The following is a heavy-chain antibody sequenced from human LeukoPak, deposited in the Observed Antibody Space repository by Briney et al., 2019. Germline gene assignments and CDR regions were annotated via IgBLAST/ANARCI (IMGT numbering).Heavy chain of an antibody. CDR3: ARAPFYDSSGPTIGPYYFDY. CDR2: ISISTSYI. J-gene: IGHJ4*02. Sequence: GGSLRLSCAASGFTFSSYSMNWVRQAPGKGLEWVSSISISTSYIYYADSVKGRFTISRGNAKNSLYLQMNSLRAEDTAVYYCARAPFYDSSGPTIGPYYFDYCGQGTLVTVSS. CDR1: GFTFSSYS. V-gene: IGHV3-21*01. D-gene: IGHD3-22*01.